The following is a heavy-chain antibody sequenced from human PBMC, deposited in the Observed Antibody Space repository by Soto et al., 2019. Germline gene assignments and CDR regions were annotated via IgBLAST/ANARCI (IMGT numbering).Heavy chain of an antibody. V-gene: IGHV4-59*01. CDR2: IYYSGST. CDR1: GGSISSYY. D-gene: IGHD3-22*01. CDR3: AREAYYDSSGYGPDWFDP. J-gene: IGHJ5*02. Sequence: PSETLSLTCTVSGGSISSYYWSWIRQPPGKGLEWIGYIYYSGSTNYNPSLKSRVTISVDTSKNQFSLKLSSVTAADTAVYYCAREAYYDSSGYGPDWFDPWGQGTLVTVSS.